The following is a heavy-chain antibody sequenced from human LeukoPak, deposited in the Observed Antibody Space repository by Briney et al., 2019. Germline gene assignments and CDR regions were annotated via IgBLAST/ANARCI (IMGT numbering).Heavy chain of an antibody. CDR1: GGSISSYY. Sequence: SETLSLTCTVSGGSISSYYWSWIRQPPGKGLEWIGYIYNSGSTNNNPSLKSRVTISVDTSKKQFSLKLSSVTSADTAVYYCARETPYGSGSYPFDYWGQGILVTVSS. V-gene: IGHV4-59*01. J-gene: IGHJ4*02. D-gene: IGHD3-10*01. CDR2: IYNSGST. CDR3: ARETPYGSGSYPFDY.